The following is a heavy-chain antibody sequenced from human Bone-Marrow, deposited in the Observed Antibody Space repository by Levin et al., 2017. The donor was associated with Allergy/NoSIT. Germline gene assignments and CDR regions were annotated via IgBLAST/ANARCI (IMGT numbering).Heavy chain of an antibody. V-gene: IGHV1-18*04. D-gene: IGHD3-16*02. Sequence: ASVKVSCKASGYTFSNYGITWVRQAPGQGLEWMGWISLYTGKAKYAQKFQGRVVMTTDTSADTAYMEMTSPRPDDTAVFYCARDRDRSWFDPWGQGTQVIVSS. CDR1: GYTFSNYG. J-gene: IGHJ5*02. CDR3: ARDRDRSWFDP. CDR2: ISLYTGKA.